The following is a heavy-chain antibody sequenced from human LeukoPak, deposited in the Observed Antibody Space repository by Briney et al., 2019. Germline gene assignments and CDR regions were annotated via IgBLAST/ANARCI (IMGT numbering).Heavy chain of an antibody. CDR1: GYAFTGYY. CDR3: ARITIFGVVSGG. CDR2: INPNSGGT. Sequence: ASVKVSCKASGYAFTGYYMHWVRQAPGQGLEWMGWINPNSGGTNYAQKFQGRVTMTRDTSISTAYMELSRLRSDDTAVYYCARITIFGVVSGGWGQGTLVTVSS. D-gene: IGHD3-3*01. V-gene: IGHV1-2*02. J-gene: IGHJ4*02.